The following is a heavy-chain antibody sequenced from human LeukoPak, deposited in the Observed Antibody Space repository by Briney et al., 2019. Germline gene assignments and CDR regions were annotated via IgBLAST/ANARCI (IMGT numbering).Heavy chain of an antibody. CDR1: GFTFDDYA. D-gene: IGHD4-17*01. CDR3: AKDRSLAGDYTPLDY. J-gene: IGHJ4*02. V-gene: IGHV3-9*01. Sequence: SLRLSCAAYGFTFDDYAMHWVRQAPGKGLEWVSGISWNSGSIGYADSVKGRFTISRDNAKNSLYLHMNSLRPEDTALYYCAKDRSLAGDYTPLDYWGQGTLVTVSS. CDR2: ISWNSGSI.